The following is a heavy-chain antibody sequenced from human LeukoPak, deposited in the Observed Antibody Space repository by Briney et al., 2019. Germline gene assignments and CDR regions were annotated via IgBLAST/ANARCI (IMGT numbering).Heavy chain of an antibody. CDR3: ASGSGSYVGFADY. D-gene: IGHD3-10*01. J-gene: IGHJ4*02. Sequence: GRSLRLSCAASGFTFDDYAMHWVRQAPGKGLEWVSGISWNSGSIGYADSVKGRFTTSRDNAKNSLYLQMNSLSPEDTALYYCASGSGSYVGFADYWGQGTLVTVSS. CDR2: ISWNSGSI. V-gene: IGHV3-9*01. CDR1: GFTFDDYA.